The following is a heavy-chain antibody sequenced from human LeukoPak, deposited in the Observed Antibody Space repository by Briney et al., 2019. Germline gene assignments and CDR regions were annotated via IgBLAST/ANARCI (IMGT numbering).Heavy chain of an antibody. CDR3: ARDPGYSYGHGWFDP. V-gene: IGHV1-18*01. CDR1: GYTFTSYG. D-gene: IGHD5-18*01. Sequence: GASVKVSCKASGYTFTSYGISWVRQAPGQGLEWMGWISAYNGNTNYAQELQGRVTMTTDTSTSTAYMELRSLRSDDTAVYYCARDPGYSYGHGWFDPWGQGTLVTVSS. J-gene: IGHJ5*02. CDR2: ISAYNGNT.